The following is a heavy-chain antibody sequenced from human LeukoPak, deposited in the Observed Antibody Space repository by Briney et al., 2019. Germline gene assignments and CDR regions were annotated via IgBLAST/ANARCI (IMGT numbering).Heavy chain of an antibody. CDR3: ARLTKNDSGSFRFGKKKRGYMDV. J-gene: IGHJ6*03. V-gene: IGHV4-4*02. Sequence: SETLSLTCAVSGVSISSNNWWNWVRQPPGKGLEWIGEIYHSGSTNYNPSLKSRVTISVDKSKNQFSLKLSSVTAADTAVYYCARLTKNDSGSFRFGKKKRGYMDVWGKGTTVTISS. CDR1: GVSISSNNW. D-gene: IGHD3-10*01. CDR2: IYHSGST.